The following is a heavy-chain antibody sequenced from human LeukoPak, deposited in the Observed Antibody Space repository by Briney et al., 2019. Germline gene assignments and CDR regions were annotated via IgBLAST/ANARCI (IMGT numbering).Heavy chain of an antibody. J-gene: IGHJ4*02. CDR1: GFTFSSYG. V-gene: IGHV3-33*06. Sequence: PGGSLRLSCAASGFTFSSYGMHGVRQAPGKGLEWVAVIWYDGSNKYYADSVKGRFTISRDNSKNTLYLQMNSLRAEDTAVYYCAKGYCGGDCYHDYWGQGTLVTVSS. CDR2: IWYDGSNK. D-gene: IGHD2-21*02. CDR3: AKGYCGGDCYHDY.